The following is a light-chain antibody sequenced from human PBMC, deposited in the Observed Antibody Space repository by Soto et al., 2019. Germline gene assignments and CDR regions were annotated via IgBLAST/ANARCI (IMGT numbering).Light chain of an antibody. Sequence: EIVLTQSPGTLSLSPGERATLSCRASQSVSSSYLAWYQQKPGQAPRLLIYGASSRATGIPDRFSGSGSGTDFTLTISRLEPEDFAVYYCQQYASSPQYTFGQGTKVDIK. J-gene: IGKJ2*01. V-gene: IGKV3-20*01. CDR3: QQYASSPQYT. CDR2: GAS. CDR1: QSVSSSY.